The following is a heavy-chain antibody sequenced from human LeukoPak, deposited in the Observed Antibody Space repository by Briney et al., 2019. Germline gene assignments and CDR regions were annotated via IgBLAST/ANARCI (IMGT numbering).Heavy chain of an antibody. CDR2: ISGSGGST. CDR3: AEGNDYVWGSYRSWFDP. CDR1: GFTFSSYA. J-gene: IGHJ5*02. V-gene: IGHV3-23*01. Sequence: GGSLRLSCAASGFTFSSYAMSWVRQAPGKGLEWVSAISGSGGSTYYADSVKGRFTISRDNSKNTLYLQMNSLRAEDTAVYYCAEGNDYVWGSYRSWFDPWGQGTLVTVSS. D-gene: IGHD3-16*02.